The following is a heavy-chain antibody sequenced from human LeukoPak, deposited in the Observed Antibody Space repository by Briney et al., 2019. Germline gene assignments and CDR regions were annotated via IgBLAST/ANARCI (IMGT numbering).Heavy chain of an antibody. V-gene: IGHV4-4*07. J-gene: IGHJ4*02. CDR2: VDIRGRT. CDR3: AGASGLTETTFDFGV. Sequence: PSETLSLTCNVSGASVTSYYWSWIRQPAGKRLGWLGRVDIRGRTNYNPSLKSRVSISLDTSQNHFSLKLTSVTAADTAVYFCAGASGLTETTFDFGVWGQGALVTVSS. D-gene: IGHD4-17*01. CDR1: GASVTSYY.